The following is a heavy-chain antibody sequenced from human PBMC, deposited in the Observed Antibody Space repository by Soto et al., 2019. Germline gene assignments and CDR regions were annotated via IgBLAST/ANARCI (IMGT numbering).Heavy chain of an antibody. J-gene: IGHJ4*02. CDR2: IYWNDDK. Sequence: QITLKESGPPLVKPTQTLTLTCTFSGFSLSTSGVGVGWIRQPPGKALEWLALIYWNDDKRYSPSLKSRLTITKDTSKNQVVLTMTNMDPVDTATYYCAHRSYYYDSSGYLFDYWGQGTLVTVSS. V-gene: IGHV2-5*01. D-gene: IGHD3-22*01. CDR3: AHRSYYYDSSGYLFDY. CDR1: GFSLSTSGVG.